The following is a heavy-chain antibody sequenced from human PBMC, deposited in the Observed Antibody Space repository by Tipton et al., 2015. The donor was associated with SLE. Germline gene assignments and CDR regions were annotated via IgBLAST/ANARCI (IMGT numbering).Heavy chain of an antibody. V-gene: IGHV3-74*01. CDR2: ISSDGSST. CDR3: ASASMSNGYYRTNWFDL. CDR1: GFIFSSYW. D-gene: IGHD3-3*01. J-gene: IGHJ5*02. Sequence: SLRLSCAASGFIFSSYWMHWVRQAPGKGLVWISRISSDGSSTSYADSVKGRFTISRDNAKNTLYLQMNSLRAEDTAVYYCASASMSNGYYRTNWFDLWGQGTLVTVSS.